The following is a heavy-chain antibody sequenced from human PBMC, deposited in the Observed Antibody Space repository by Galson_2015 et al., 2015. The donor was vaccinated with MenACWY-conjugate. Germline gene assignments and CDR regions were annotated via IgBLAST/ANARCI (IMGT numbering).Heavy chain of an antibody. V-gene: IGHV3-73*01. D-gene: IGHD5-18*01. J-gene: IGHJ6*04. CDR1: GFTFSGST. CDR2: IRSKANNYAT. CDR3: TAGYSYGYAVDV. Sequence: SLRLSCAASGFTFSGSTMHWVRQASGKGLEWVGRIRSKANNYATAYTESVKGRFTISRDDSKSTAYLQMNSLKTEDTAVYYCTAGYSYGYAVDVWGKGTTVTVSS.